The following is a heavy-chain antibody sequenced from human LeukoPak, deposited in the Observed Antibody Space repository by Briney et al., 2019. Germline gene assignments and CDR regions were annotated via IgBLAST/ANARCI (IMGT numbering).Heavy chain of an antibody. J-gene: IGHJ4*02. V-gene: IGHV3-30*03. CDR2: ISYDGSNK. D-gene: IGHD6-19*01. CDR3: AREGQWLGTIVY. CDR1: GFTFSSYG. Sequence: GGSLRLSCAASGFTFSSYGMHWVRQAPGKGLEWVAVISYDGSNKYYADSVKGRFTISRDNSKSTLYLQMNSLRAEDAAVYYCAREGQWLGTIVYWGQGTLVTVSS.